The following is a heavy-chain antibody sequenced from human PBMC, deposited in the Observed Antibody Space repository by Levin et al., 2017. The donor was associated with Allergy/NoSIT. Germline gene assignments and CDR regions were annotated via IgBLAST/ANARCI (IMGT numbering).Heavy chain of an antibody. D-gene: IGHD1-26*01. Sequence: GGSLRLSCAASGFTFDDYAMHWVRQAPGKGLEWVSGISWNSGSIGYADSVKGRFTISRDNAKNSLYLQMNSLRAEDTALYYCAKDFRFLVGATGTRFDYWGQGTLVTVSS. CDR2: ISWNSGSI. J-gene: IGHJ4*02. CDR1: GFTFDDYA. V-gene: IGHV3-9*01. CDR3: AKDFRFLVGATGTRFDY.